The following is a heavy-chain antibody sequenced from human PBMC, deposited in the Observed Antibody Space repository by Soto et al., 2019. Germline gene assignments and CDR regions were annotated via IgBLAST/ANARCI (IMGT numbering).Heavy chain of an antibody. D-gene: IGHD2-2*01. CDR2: ISPDSGGT. CDR1: GYTFTGYY. CDR3: ARDSGYRTSTSCYYFDY. V-gene: IGHV1-2*02. Sequence: ASVKVSCKASGYTFTGYYMHWVRQAPGQGLEWMGWISPDSGGTNYAQKFQGRVTMTRDTSISTAYMELSSLRSDDTAVYFCARDSGYRTSTSCYYFDYWGQGTLVTVSS. J-gene: IGHJ4*02.